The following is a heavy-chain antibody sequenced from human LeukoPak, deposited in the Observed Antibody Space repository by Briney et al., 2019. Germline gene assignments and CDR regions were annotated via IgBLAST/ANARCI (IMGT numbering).Heavy chain of an antibody. V-gene: IGHV3-20*04. CDR2: INWNGDSA. CDR1: GFTFSSYE. CDR3: ARDRGGRYMYLQH. D-gene: IGHD1-26*01. Sequence: GGSLRLSCVASGFTFSSYEMNWVRQAPGKGLEWVSGINWNGDSAGYADSVKGRFTISRDNRKNSLHLQMDSLRAEDTALYYCARDRGGRYMYLQHWGQGTLVTVSS. J-gene: IGHJ1*01.